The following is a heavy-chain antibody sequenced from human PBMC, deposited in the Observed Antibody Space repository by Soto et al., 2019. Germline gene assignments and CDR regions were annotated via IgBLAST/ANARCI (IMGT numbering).Heavy chain of an antibody. J-gene: IGHJ4*02. CDR1: GYTFTEYG. V-gene: IGHV1-18*01. CDR2: ISPYNGKT. Sequence: QVQLVQSGAEVTQPGASVKVSCKTSGYTFTEYGISWFRQAPGQGLEWMGWISPYNGKTNYIQEFQDRVAITIDTSSTTVYMDLRTLKSDDTAIYFCARADYGDTKIYSFDHWGQGTLVTVSS. CDR3: ARADYGDTKIYSFDH. D-gene: IGHD4-17*01.